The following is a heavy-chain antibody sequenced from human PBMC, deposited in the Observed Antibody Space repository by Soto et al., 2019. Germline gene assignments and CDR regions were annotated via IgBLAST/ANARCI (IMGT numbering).Heavy chain of an antibody. Sequence: PAPGQGLEWMGWINPNTGVTIYDQKFQGRVTMTGDTSSSTAYLELSRLRSDDTAVYYCARDFHHDILNGYSRSACDICGLG. CDR3: ARDFHHDILNGYSRSACDI. CDR2: INPNTGVT. D-gene: IGHD3-9*01. V-gene: IGHV1-2*02. J-gene: IGHJ3*02.